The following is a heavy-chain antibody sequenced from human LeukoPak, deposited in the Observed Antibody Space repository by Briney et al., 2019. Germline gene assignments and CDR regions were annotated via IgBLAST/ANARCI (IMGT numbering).Heavy chain of an antibody. CDR3: ARDIDGYSSSLLWWFDP. Sequence: GASVKVSCKASGYTFTGYYTHWVRQAPGQGLEWMGWINPNSGGTNYAQKFQGRVTMTRDTSISTAYMELSRLRSDDTAVYYCARDIDGYSSSLLWWFDPWGQGTLVTVSS. V-gene: IGHV1-2*02. D-gene: IGHD6-13*01. J-gene: IGHJ5*02. CDR1: GYTFTGYY. CDR2: INPNSGGT.